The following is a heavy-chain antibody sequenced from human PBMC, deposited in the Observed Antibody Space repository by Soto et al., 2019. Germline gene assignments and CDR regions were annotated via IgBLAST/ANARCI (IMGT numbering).Heavy chain of an antibody. CDR1: GGPFGSYS. CDR3: ARGRKLDYDIPPGWYYYMDV. V-gene: IGHV1-69*02. CDR2: IIPILDIT. Sequence: QVQLVQSGPEMREPGSSVKVSCKASGGPFGSYSISWVRQAPGQGLQWMGRIIPILDITNYAHKFQGRVTLTADKSTRTEYMDRSSLRSDNTAVYYCARGRKLDYDIPPGWYYYMDVWGQGTAFTVSS. J-gene: IGHJ6*03. D-gene: IGHD3-9*01.